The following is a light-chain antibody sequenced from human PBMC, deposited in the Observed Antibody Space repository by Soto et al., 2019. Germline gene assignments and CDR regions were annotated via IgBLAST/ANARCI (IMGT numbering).Light chain of an antibody. CDR2: AAS. CDR3: LQDFAYPLT. CDR1: QGVSND. V-gene: IGKV1-6*01. J-gene: IGKJ4*01. Sequence: AIQMTQSPSFLSASVGDRVTITCRASQGVSNDVGWYQQKPGKAPRLLIYAASTLQSGVPSRFSGSQSATDFTHTLSRLQHEDFATYYCLQDFAYPLTFGGGTKVQIK.